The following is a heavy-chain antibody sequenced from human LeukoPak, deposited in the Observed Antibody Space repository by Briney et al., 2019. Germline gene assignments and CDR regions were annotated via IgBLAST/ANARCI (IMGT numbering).Heavy chain of an antibody. CDR2: INPDSGFT. V-gene: IGHV1-2*02. D-gene: IGHD3-16*01. J-gene: IGHJ4*02. Sequence: ASVKVSCKASGYKFTDDYMHWVRQAPGQGLEFMGWINPDSGFTNYAQKFKGRDTMTRDTSISTAYLEVRSLTSDDTAMYYCAPTAEAYTSWWKVWGQGTLVTVSS. CDR3: APTAEAYTSWWKV. CDR1: GYKFTDDY.